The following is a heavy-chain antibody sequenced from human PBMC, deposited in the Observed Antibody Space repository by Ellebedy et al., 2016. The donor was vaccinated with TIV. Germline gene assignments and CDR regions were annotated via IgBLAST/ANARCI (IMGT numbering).Heavy chain of an antibody. CDR2: IYHSGST. J-gene: IGHJ3*02. Sequence: ESLKISCAASGLTFSSYTMHWARQPPGKGLEWIGEIYHSGSTNYNPSLKSRVTISVDKSKNQVSLKLSSVTAADTAVYYCARRQAYGDYEYAFDIWGQGTMVTVPS. CDR1: GLTFSSYTM. CDR3: ARRQAYGDYEYAFDI. V-gene: IGHV4/OR15-8*01. D-gene: IGHD4-17*01.